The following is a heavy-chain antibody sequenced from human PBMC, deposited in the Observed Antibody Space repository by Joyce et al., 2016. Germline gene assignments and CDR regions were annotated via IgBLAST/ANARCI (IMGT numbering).Heavy chain of an antibody. J-gene: IGHJ4*02. CDR3: ARHINDWNNEIDY. CDR1: GASVRSTIYY. D-gene: IGHD1/OR15-1a*01. CDR2: VYYSGKT. Sequence: QVQLQESGPGPVRPSETLSLTYIVSGASVRSTIYYWGWIRQPPGKGLEWIGSVYYSGKTYYNPSLKSRVTISADTSKNQFSLKLTSVTAADTAMYFCARHINDWNNEIDYWGQGTLVAVSS. V-gene: IGHV4-39*01.